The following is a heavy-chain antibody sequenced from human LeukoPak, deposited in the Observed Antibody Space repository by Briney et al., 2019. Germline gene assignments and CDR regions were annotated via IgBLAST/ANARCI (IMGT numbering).Heavy chain of an antibody. V-gene: IGHV3-23*01. CDR3: AKEGIDYDILTGYGSAEYFQH. Sequence: GGSLRLSCAASGFTFSTYVMSWVRQAPGKGLEWVSAISGSGGSTYYADFVKGRFTISRDNAKKTLYLQMSSLRVEDTAVYFCAKEGIDYDILTGYGSAEYFQHWGQGTLVTVSS. CDR2: ISGSGGST. CDR1: GFTFSTYV. J-gene: IGHJ1*01. D-gene: IGHD3-9*01.